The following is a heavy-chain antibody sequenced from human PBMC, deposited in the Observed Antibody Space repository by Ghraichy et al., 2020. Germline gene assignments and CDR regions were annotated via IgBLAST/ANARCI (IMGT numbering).Heavy chain of an antibody. J-gene: IGHJ4*02. CDR3: APLWDIVVVPAAIAGDY. D-gene: IGHD2-2*02. CDR1: GFTFSSYS. Sequence: GGSLRLSCAASGFTFSSYSMNWVRQAPGKGLEWVSSISSSSSYIYYADSVKGRFTISRDNAKNSLYLQMNSLRAEDTAVYYCAPLWDIVVVPAAIAGDYWGQGTLVTVSS. CDR2: ISSSSSYI. V-gene: IGHV3-21*01.